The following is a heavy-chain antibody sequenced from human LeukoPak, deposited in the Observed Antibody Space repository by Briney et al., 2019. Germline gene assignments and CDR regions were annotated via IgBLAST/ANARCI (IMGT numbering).Heavy chain of an antibody. CDR3: AKKDQLQNYYYYYYMDV. Sequence: GGSLRLSCAASGFTFSSYAMSWVRQAPGKGLEWVSAISGSGGSTYYADSVKGRFTISRDNSKNTLSLQMNSLRAEDTAVYYCAKKDQLQNYYYYYYMDVWGKGTTVTVSS. D-gene: IGHD2-2*01. CDR2: ISGSGGST. V-gene: IGHV3-23*01. J-gene: IGHJ6*03. CDR1: GFTFSSYA.